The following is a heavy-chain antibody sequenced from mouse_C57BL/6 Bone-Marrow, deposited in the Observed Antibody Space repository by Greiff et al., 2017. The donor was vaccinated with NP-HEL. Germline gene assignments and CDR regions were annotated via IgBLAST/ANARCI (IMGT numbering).Heavy chain of an antibody. CDR2: IYPGSGNT. D-gene: IGHD1-1*01. Sequence: QVQLQQSGAELVRPGASVKLSCKASGYTFTDYYINWVKQRPGQGLEWIARIYPGSGNTYYNEKFKGKATLTAEKSSSTAYMQLSSLTSEDSAVYFCARLREPDYARDYWGQGTSVTVSS. CDR1: GYTFTDYY. V-gene: IGHV1-76*01. CDR3: ARLREPDYARDY. J-gene: IGHJ4*01.